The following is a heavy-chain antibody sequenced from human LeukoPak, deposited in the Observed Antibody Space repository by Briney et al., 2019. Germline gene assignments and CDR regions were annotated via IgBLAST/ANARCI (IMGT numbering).Heavy chain of an antibody. Sequence: GRFTISRDNSKNSLYLQMNSLRIEDTAFYFCAKGLKYYYDRSGRGFDYWGQGSLVTVSS. V-gene: IGHV3-43*01. CDR3: AKGLKYYYDRSGRGFDY. D-gene: IGHD3-22*01. J-gene: IGHJ4*02.